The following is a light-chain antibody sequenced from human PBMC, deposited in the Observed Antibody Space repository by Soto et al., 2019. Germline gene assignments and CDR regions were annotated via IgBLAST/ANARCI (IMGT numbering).Light chain of an antibody. CDR3: QHYNSYSEA. J-gene: IGKJ1*01. V-gene: IGKV1-5*03. Sequence: DIQMTQSPSSLSASVGDRVTITCRASRGIDDRLAWYQQKPEKAPKLLIYKASTLKSGVPSRFSGSGSGTEFTLTISSLQPDDFATYYCQHYNSYSEAFGQGTKVELK. CDR1: RGIDDR. CDR2: KAS.